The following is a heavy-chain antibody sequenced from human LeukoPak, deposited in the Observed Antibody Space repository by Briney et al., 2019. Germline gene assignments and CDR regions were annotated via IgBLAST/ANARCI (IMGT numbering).Heavy chain of an antibody. J-gene: IGHJ4*02. Sequence: PGGSLRLSCTASGFTVSNNYMTWVRQAPGKGLEWVSIIYSSGSTYYVDSAKGRFTISRDNSKNMLFLQINSLRVEDTAVYYCAKDKHNWGSDYWGQGTLVTVSS. CDR3: AKDKHNWGSDY. D-gene: IGHD7-27*01. CDR1: GFTVSNNY. V-gene: IGHV3-53*01. CDR2: IYSSGST.